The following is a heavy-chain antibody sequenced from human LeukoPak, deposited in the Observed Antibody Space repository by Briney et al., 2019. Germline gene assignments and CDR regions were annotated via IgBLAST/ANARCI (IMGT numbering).Heavy chain of an antibody. J-gene: IGHJ4*02. V-gene: IGHV3-21*01. CDR1: GFTFSSYS. Sequence: GGSLRLSCAASGFTFSSYSMNWVRQAPGKGLEWVSSISSSSSYIYYADSVKGRFTISRDNAKNSLYLQMNSLRAEDTAVYYRARDSEDTAIFDYWGQGTLVTVSS. CDR2: ISSSSSYI. D-gene: IGHD5-18*01. CDR3: ARDSEDTAIFDY.